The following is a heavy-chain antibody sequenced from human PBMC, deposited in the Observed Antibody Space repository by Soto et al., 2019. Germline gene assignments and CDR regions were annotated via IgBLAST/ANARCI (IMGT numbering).Heavy chain of an antibody. CDR2: FYYSGIT. CDR1: GGPIRRRGYY. J-gene: IGHJ5*02. CDR3: ASSGGREGAWFDP. V-gene: IGHV4-31*03. D-gene: IGHD2-15*01. Sequence: QVQLQESGPGLVKPSQTLSLTCTVSGGPIRRRGYYWSWIRHRPGEGLAWIGFFYYSGITDYNPALRSRVTISADTSRNQVFLIMYSVTAADTAVYYCASSGGREGAWFDPWGQGTLVTVSS.